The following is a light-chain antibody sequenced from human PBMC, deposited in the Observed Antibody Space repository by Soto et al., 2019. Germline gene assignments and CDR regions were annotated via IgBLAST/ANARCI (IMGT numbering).Light chain of an antibody. CDR1: QTISTS. V-gene: IGKV1-39*01. CDR3: QQTYSTPIT. Sequence: DIQMTHSPSSLSASVGDRVTITCRASQTISTSLNWYQQRPGKAPNLLIHASSSLQSGVPPRFSGGGSGTDFTLTISSLQPEDFATYYCQQTYSTPITFGQGTRLDIK. J-gene: IGKJ5*01. CDR2: ASS.